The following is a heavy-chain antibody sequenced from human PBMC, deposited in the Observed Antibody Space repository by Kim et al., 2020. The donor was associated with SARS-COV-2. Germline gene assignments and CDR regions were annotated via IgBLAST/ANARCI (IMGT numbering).Heavy chain of an antibody. D-gene: IGHD3-22*01. J-gene: IGHJ4*02. Sequence: GGSLRLSCTASGFTFGDYAMSWVRQAPGKGLEWVGFIRSKAYGGTTEYAASVKGRFTISRDDSKSIAYLQMNSLKTEDTAVYYCTREVKGETYYYDSSGYYQWPDYWGQGTLVTVSS. CDR2: IRSKAYGGTT. V-gene: IGHV3-49*04. CDR1: GFTFGDYA. CDR3: TREVKGETYYYDSSGYYQWPDY.